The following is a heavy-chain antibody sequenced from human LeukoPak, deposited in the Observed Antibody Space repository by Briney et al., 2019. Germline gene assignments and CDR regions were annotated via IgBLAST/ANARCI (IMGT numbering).Heavy chain of an antibody. CDR2: MNPNNGNT. Sequence: ASVTVSFTSSVYTFTNYDINWVRQATGQGREGMGWMNPNNGNTGYAQNFQGRVTITRNTSISTAYMDLSSLRSEDTAVYYCARGPGAINDYYMDVWGKGTTVTVSS. CDR1: VYTFTNYD. V-gene: IGHV1-8*03. CDR3: ARGPGAINDYYMDV. J-gene: IGHJ6*03. D-gene: IGHD2-2*01.